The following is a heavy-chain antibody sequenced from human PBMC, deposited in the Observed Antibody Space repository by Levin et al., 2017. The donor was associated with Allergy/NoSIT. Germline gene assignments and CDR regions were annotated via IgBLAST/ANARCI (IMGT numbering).Heavy chain of an antibody. D-gene: IGHD4-17*01. CDR1: GFTFRSYA. CDR2: ISGSGGST. Sequence: LSLTCAASGFTFRSYAMSWVRQAPGKGLEWVSAISGSGGSTYYADSVKGRFTISRDNSKNTLYLQMNSLRAEDTAVYYCANSYGDYDVGVYWYFDLWGRGTLVTVSS. V-gene: IGHV3-23*01. J-gene: IGHJ2*01. CDR3: ANSYGDYDVGVYWYFDL.